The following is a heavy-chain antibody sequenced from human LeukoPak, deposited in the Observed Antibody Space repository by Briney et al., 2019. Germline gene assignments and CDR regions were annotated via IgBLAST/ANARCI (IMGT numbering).Heavy chain of an antibody. J-gene: IGHJ5*02. D-gene: IGHD2-15*01. CDR2: FHDSGSA. Sequence: SETLSLTCTASGDSISRQFWSWIRQPPGKGLEWFGYFHDSGSANYNPSLKSRITMSRDTSKNQFSLKLSSVRPADTAVFYCARDCDAVDTATPRGFDPWGQGTLVTVSS. CDR1: GDSISRQF. CDR3: ARDCDAVDTATPRGFDP. V-gene: IGHV4-59*11.